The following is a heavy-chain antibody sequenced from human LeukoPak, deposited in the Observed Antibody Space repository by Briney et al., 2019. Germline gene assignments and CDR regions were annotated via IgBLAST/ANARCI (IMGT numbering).Heavy chain of an antibody. Sequence: PGGSLRLSCAASGFTVSSNYMSWVRQAPGKGLEWVSVIYSGGSTYYADSVKGRFTISRDNSKNTLYLQMNSLRAEDTAVYYCAKVAYSGSYYVDYWGQGTLVTVSS. CDR2: IYSGGST. CDR3: AKVAYSGSYYVDY. D-gene: IGHD1-26*01. V-gene: IGHV3-53*01. CDR1: GFTVSSNY. J-gene: IGHJ4*02.